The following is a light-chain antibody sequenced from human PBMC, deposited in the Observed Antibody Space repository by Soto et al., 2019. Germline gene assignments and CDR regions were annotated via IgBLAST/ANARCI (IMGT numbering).Light chain of an antibody. CDR1: QSVSSY. CDR3: QQRSNWLT. Sequence: EIVLTQSPATLSLSPGERATLSCRASQSVSSYLAWYQQKPGQAPRLLIYDASNRATGIPARFSGGGSGTDFTLTNSSLEAEDFAVYCCQQRSNWLTFGGGTKVEIK. CDR2: DAS. J-gene: IGKJ4*01. V-gene: IGKV3-11*01.